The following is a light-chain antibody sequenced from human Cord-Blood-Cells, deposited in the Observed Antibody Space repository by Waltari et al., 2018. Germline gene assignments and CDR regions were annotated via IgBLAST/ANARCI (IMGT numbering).Light chain of an antibody. CDR1: SSDVGSYNL. J-gene: IGLJ2*01. Sequence: QSALTQPASVSGSPGQSLTISCSGTSSDVGSYNLVSWYQQHPGKAPKLRMYEGSKRPSGVSNRFSGSKSGNTASLTISGLQAEDEADYYCCSYAGSSTFGVVFGGGTKLTVL. V-gene: IGLV2-23*03. CDR3: CSYAGSSTFGVV. CDR2: EGS.